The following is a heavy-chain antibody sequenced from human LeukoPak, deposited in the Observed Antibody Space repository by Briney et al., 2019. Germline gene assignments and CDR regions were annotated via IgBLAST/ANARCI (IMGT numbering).Heavy chain of an antibody. CDR2: FSGSGGNT. V-gene: IGHV3-23*01. Sequence: AGGSLRLSCAASGFTFSTYAMSWVRQAPGKGLEWVSAFSGSGGNTYYADSVKGRFTISRDNSKNTLYLQMNSLRAEDPAVYYWAKIGLTRFDYWAREPWSPSPQ. CDR1: GFTFSTYA. D-gene: IGHD1-14*01. CDR3: AKIGLTRFDY. J-gene: IGHJ4*02.